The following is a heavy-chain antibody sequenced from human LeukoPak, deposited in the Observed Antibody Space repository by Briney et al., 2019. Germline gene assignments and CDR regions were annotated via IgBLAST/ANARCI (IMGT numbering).Heavy chain of an antibody. J-gene: IGHJ4*02. CDR3: VRDARYRFDY. CDR1: GFNFSIYW. Sequence: GGSLRLSCAASGFNFSIYWMRWVRQAPGKGPVWVSRINSDGSSTNYADSVKGRLTISRDNAKNTLYLQMNSVRAEDTAVYYCVRDARYRFDYWGQGTLVTVSS. CDR2: INSDGSST. V-gene: IGHV3-74*01. D-gene: IGHD1-1*01.